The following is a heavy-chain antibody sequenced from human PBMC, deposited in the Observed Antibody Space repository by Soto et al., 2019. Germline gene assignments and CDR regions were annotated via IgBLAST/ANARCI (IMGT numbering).Heavy chain of an antibody. CDR1: GDSVSRNSAA. CDR3: SRDKGSASSGWYYGMDV. CDR2: TYVRSKWYN. V-gene: IGHV6-1*01. D-gene: IGHD6-19*01. J-gene: IGHJ6*02. Sequence: SQTLSLTCAISGDSVSRNSAAWNWIRQSPSSGLEWLGRTYVRSKWYNDYSVYVKSRITINPYTYKNQFSLHLNSVSPEDEAVYYCSRDKGSASSGWYYGMDVWGQGTTVTVSS.